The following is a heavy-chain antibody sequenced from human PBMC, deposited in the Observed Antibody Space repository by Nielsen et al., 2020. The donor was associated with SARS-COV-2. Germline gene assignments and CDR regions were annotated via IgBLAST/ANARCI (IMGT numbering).Heavy chain of an antibody. CDR3: ARDCRYSSSWYWVGYYYGMDV. CDR1: GFTLSSYA. CDR2: ISYDGSNK. V-gene: IGHV3-30-3*01. D-gene: IGHD6-13*01. J-gene: IGHJ6*02. Sequence: GGSLRLSCAASGFTLSSYAMHWVRQAPGKGLEWVAVISYDGSNKYYADSVKGRFTISRDNSKNTLYLQMNSLRAEDTAVYYCARDCRYSSSWYWVGYYYGMDVWGQGTTVTVSS.